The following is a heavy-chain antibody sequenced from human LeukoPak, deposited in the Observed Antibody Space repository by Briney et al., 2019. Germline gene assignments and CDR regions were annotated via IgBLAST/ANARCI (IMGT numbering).Heavy chain of an antibody. V-gene: IGHV4-4*07. CDR3: ACSGYYVGYFDY. J-gene: IGHJ4*02. D-gene: IGHD3-22*01. CDR1: GGSISSYY. CDR2: IYTSGST. Sequence: SETLSLTCTVSGGSISSYYLSWIRQPAGKGLEWIGRIYTSGSTNYNPSLKSRVTMSVDTSKNQFSLKLSSVTAADTAVYYCACSGYYVGYFDYWGQGTLVTVSS.